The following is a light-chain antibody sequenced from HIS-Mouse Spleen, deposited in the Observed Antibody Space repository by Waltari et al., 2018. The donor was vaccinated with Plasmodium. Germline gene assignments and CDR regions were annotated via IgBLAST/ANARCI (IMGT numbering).Light chain of an antibody. CDR2: DAS. J-gene: IGKJ5*01. V-gene: IGKV1-13*02. CDR1: QGISSA. Sequence: AIQLTQSPSSLSASVGDRVTITCRASQGISSAVAWYQQKPGKAPKLLIYDASSLESGVPSRFSGSGSGTDFTLTISSLQPEDFATYYCKQFNSYPQGTFGQGTRLEIK. CDR3: KQFNSYPQGT.